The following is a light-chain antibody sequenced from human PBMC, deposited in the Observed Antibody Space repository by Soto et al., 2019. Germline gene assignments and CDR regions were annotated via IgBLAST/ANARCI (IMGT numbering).Light chain of an antibody. CDR3: CSYTTSNTRQIV. CDR2: DVS. J-gene: IGLJ1*01. CDR1: SSEVVGYNY. Sequence: QSVLTQPAPLSGSPGQAITISFTGTSSEVVGYNYVSWYQHHPGKAPKLMIYDVSNRPSGVSNRFSGSKSGNTASLTISGLQPEDEADYYCCSYTTSNTRQIVFGTGTKVTVL. V-gene: IGLV2-14*03.